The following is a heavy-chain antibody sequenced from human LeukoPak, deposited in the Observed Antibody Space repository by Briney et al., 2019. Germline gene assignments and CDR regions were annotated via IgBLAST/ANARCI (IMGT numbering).Heavy chain of an antibody. CDR2: ISYDGSNK. Sequence: GGSQRLSCAASGFTFSSYAMHWVRQAPGKGLEWVAVISYDGSNKYYADSVKGRFTISRDNSKNTLYLQMNSLRAEDTAVYYCARDSGSYHSLGAFDIWGQGTMVTVSS. D-gene: IGHD1-26*01. CDR3: ARDSGSYHSLGAFDI. J-gene: IGHJ3*02. CDR1: GFTFSSYA. V-gene: IGHV3-30*04.